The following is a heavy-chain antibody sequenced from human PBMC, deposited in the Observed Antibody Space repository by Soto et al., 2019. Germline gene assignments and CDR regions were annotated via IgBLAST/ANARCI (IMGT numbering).Heavy chain of an antibody. J-gene: IGHJ4*02. CDR3: ARDRGDYNFDY. CDR2: IIPIFGTA. Sequence: GASVKVSCKASGVTFSRYAISWVRQAPGQGLEWMGGIIPIFGTANYAQKFQGRVTITADESTSTAYMELSSLRSEDTAVYYCARDRGDYNFDYWGQGTLVTVSS. V-gene: IGHV1-69*13. CDR1: GVTFSRYA. D-gene: IGHD3-10*01.